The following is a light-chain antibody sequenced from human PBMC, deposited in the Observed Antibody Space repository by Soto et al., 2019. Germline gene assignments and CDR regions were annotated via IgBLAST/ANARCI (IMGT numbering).Light chain of an antibody. Sequence: QSVLTQPASVSGSPGQSVTIPCTGTSSDIGLYDLVSWYRQYPGKAPKLLIYGVNKRPSGVSDRFSASKSGSTASLTISGLQAEDEAAYYCCSYAGFTTYVFGTGTKV. CDR1: SSDIGLYDL. CDR2: GVN. J-gene: IGLJ1*01. CDR3: CSYAGFTTYV. V-gene: IGLV2-23*02.